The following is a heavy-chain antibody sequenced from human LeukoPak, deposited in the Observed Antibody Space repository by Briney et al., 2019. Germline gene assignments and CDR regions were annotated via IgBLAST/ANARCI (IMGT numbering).Heavy chain of an antibody. V-gene: IGHV3-74*01. Sequence: PGGSLRLSCAAYGFTFSSYWMHWVRQAPGKGLVWVSRINTDGSSTSYVDSVKGRFTISRDNAKSTLYLQMNSLRAEDTAVYYCARARGSGYCSGGSCYLVDYYYGMDVWGQGTTVTVSS. D-gene: IGHD2-15*01. J-gene: IGHJ6*02. CDR1: GFTFSSYW. CDR3: ARARGSGYCSGGSCYLVDYYYGMDV. CDR2: INTDGSST.